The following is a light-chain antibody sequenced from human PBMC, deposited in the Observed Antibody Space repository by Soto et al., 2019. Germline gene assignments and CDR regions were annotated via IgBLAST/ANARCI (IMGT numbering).Light chain of an antibody. J-gene: IGLJ2*01. Sequence: SYELTQPPSVSVAPGQTASITCGGNNIGGTSVHWYQQKPGQAPVLVIFYDNDRPSGVPERFSGSNSGNTATLTISRVEAGDEAGYYCQVWGSTGDHPVFGGGTKVTVL. CDR1: NIGGTS. CDR2: YDN. V-gene: IGLV3-21*04. CDR3: QVWGSTGDHPV.